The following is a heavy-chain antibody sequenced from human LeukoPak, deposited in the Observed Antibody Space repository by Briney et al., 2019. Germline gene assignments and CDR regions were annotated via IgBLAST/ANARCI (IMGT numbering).Heavy chain of an antibody. V-gene: IGHV4-59*12. J-gene: IGHJ3*02. D-gene: IGHD2-2*01. CDR3: ARSETTRAAFDI. CDR2: IYYSGST. Sequence: PSETLSLTCTVSGGSISSYYWSWIRQPPGKGLEWIGYIYYSGSTKYSPSLKSRVAISVDTSKNQFSLKLSSVTAADTAVYYCARSETTRAAFDIWGQGTMVTVSS. CDR1: GGSISSYY.